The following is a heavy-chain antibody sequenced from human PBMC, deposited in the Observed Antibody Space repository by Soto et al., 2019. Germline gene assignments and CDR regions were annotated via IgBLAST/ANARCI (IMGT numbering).Heavy chain of an antibody. Sequence: EVQLVESGGGLVQPGGSLRLSCAASGFTFSSYSMNWVRQAPGKGLEWVSSISSSSSYIYYADSVKGRFTISRDNAKNSLYLQMNSLRAEDTAVYYCARDLGDYPLFYFDYWGQGTLVTVSS. V-gene: IGHV3-21*01. CDR3: ARDLGDYPLFYFDY. CDR2: ISSSSSYI. CDR1: GFTFSSYS. J-gene: IGHJ4*02. D-gene: IGHD4-17*01.